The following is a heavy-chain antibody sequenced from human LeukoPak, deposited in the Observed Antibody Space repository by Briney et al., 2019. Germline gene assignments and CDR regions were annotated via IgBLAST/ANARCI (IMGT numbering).Heavy chain of an antibody. J-gene: IGHJ4*02. Sequence: PGGSLRLSCAASGFTFSSYSMNWVRQAPGKGLEWVSSISSSSSYIYYADSVKGRFTISRDNAKNSLYLQMNSLRAEDTAVYYCAKDHQEGYDSSPWGQGTLVTVSS. V-gene: IGHV3-21*01. CDR3: AKDHQEGYDSSP. CDR2: ISSSSSYI. CDR1: GFTFSSYS. D-gene: IGHD3-22*01.